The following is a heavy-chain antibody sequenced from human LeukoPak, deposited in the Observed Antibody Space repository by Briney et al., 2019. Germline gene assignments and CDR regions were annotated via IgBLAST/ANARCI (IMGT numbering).Heavy chain of an antibody. J-gene: IGHJ4*02. CDR1: GYTFTGYY. CDR2: INPNSGGT. Sequence: ASVKVSCKVSGYTFTGYYMHWVRQAPGQGLEWMGRINPNSGGTNYAQKFQGRVTMTRDTSISTAYMELSRLRSDDTAVYYCARDPLYSGSYSPDYWGQGTLVTVSS. CDR3: ARDPLYSGSYSPDY. D-gene: IGHD1-26*01. V-gene: IGHV1-2*06.